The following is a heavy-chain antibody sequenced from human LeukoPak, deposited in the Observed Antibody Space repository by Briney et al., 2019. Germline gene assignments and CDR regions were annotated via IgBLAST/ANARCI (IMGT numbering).Heavy chain of an antibody. CDR1: GFTFSSYE. CDR2: IKSDGSST. CDR3: TPDHGMDV. V-gene: IGHV3-74*01. Sequence: GGSLRLSCAASGFTFSSYEMNWVRQAPRKGLVWVSRIKSDGSSTTYADSVKGRFTVSRDNAKNTLYLQMNSLRAEDTAVYYCTPDHGMDVWGQGTTVTVSS. J-gene: IGHJ6*02.